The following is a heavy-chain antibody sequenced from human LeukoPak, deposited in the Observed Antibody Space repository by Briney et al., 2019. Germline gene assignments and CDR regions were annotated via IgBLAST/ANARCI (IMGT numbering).Heavy chain of an antibody. CDR3: ARVASITFGGVMVIDEYFQH. J-gene: IGHJ1*01. V-gene: IGHV3-30-3*01. D-gene: IGHD3-16*01. CDR2: ISYDGSNK. Sequence: PGGSLRLSCAASGFTFSSYAIHWVRQAPGKGLEWVAVISYDGSNKYYADSVKGRFTIPRDNSKNTLYLQMSSLRAEDTAVYYCARVASITFGGVMVIDEYFQHWGQGTLVTVSS. CDR1: GFTFSSYA.